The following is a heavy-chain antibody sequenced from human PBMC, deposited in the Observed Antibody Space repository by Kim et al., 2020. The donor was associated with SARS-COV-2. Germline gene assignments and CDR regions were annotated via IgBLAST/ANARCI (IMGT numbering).Heavy chain of an antibody. D-gene: IGHD3-10*01. CDR3: ATAKPLWFGESYYYYGMDV. CDR2: FDPEDGET. CDR1: GYTLTELS. J-gene: IGHJ6*02. V-gene: IGHV1-24*01. Sequence: ASVKVSCKVSGYTLTELSMHWVRQAPGKGLEWMGGFDPEDGETIYAQKFQGRVTMTEDTSTDTAYMELSSLRSEDTAVYYCATAKPLWFGESYYYYGMDVWGQGTTVTVSS.